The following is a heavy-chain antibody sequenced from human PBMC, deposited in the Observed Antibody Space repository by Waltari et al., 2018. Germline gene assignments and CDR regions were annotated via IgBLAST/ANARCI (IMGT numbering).Heavy chain of an antibody. CDR1: GVHFRSSD. Sequence: QVQLVQSGAEVKKPGSSVKVSCKASGVHFRSSDIRWVRPAPGTGLEWMGGIIPSFGTANYAQKFQGRVTSTTDESTSTAYMELSSLISEDTAVYYCARDPGRAAAGSEGWFDPWVQGTLVTVSS. CDR3: ARDPGRAAAGSEGWFDP. CDR2: IIPSFGTA. J-gene: IGHJ5*02. D-gene: IGHD6-13*01. V-gene: IGHV1-69*05.